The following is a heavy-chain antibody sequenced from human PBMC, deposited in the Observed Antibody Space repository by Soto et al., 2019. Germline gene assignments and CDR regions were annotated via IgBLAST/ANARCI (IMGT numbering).Heavy chain of an antibody. CDR1: GGTFSSYA. CDR3: AREGYVDYGKPVDY. V-gene: IGHV1-69*01. CDR2: IIPIFSTA. D-gene: IGHD4-17*01. Sequence: QVQLVQSGAEVKKPGSSVKVSCKASGGTFSSYAISWVRQAPGQGLEWMGGIIPIFSTAHYAQKFQGRVTNTPDESTSTAYMELSSLRSEDKAVYYCAREGYVDYGKPVDYWGQGTLVSVSS. J-gene: IGHJ4*02.